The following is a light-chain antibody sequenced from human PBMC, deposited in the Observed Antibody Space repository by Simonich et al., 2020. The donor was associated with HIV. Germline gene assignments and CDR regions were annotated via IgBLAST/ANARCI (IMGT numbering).Light chain of an antibody. CDR2: GAS. CDR3: QQYNNWRT. Sequence: EIVMTQSPATLSVSPGERATLSCRASQTVNSNLAWYQQKPAQAPTLLIYGASTRATGVPARFSGSGSGTEFTLTISSLQSEDFAVYYCQQYNNWRTFGQGTKVEIK. V-gene: IGKV3-15*01. CDR1: QTVNSN. J-gene: IGKJ1*01.